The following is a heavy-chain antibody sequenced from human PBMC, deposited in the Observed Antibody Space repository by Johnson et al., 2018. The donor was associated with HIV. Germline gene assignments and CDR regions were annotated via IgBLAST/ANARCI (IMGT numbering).Heavy chain of an antibody. J-gene: IGHJ3*02. Sequence: EQLVESGGGLVQPGGSLRLSCAASGFTFSNAWMSWVRQAPGKGLEWVSVISSGGDTYYADSVKDRFTISRDNSENTLYLQMNSLRAEDTAVYHCARGGTYNWSPDRIGKAFDIWGQGTTVTVSS. D-gene: IGHD1-20*01. CDR2: ISSGGDT. CDR1: GFTFSNAW. V-gene: IGHV3-66*01. CDR3: ARGGTYNWSPDRIGKAFDI.